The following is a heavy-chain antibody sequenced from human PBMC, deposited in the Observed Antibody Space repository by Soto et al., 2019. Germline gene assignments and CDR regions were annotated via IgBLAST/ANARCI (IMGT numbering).Heavy chain of an antibody. J-gene: IGHJ4*02. CDR3: AKDGEYYDILTGYSHAPFDY. Sequence: EVQLLESGGGLVQPGGSLRLSCAASGFTFSSYAMSWVRQAPGKGLEWVSAISGSGGSTYYADSVKGRFTISRDNSKNTLYLQMNCLRAEDTAVYYCAKDGEYYDILTGYSHAPFDYWGQGTLVTVSS. V-gene: IGHV3-23*01. CDR2: ISGSGGST. D-gene: IGHD3-9*01. CDR1: GFTFSSYA.